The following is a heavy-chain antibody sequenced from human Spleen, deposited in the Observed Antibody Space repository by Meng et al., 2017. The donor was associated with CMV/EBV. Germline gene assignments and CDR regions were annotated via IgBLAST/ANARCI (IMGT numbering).Heavy chain of an antibody. CDR3: TTENQFLDY. CDR2: IKSKTDGGTT. D-gene: IGHD1-14*01. V-gene: IGHV3-15*01. Sequence: GESLKIACAASGFTFSNAWMSWVRQAPGKGLEWVGRIKSKTDGGTTDYAAPVKGRFTISRDDSKNTLYLQMNSLKTEDTAVYYCTTENQFLDYWGQGTLVTVSS. CDR1: GFTFSNAW. J-gene: IGHJ4*02.